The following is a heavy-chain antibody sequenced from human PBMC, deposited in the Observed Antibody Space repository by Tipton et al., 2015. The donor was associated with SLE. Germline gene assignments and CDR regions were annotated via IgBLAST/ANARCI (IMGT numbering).Heavy chain of an antibody. CDR3: ARDHLGEAFDI. V-gene: IGHV4-59*01. CDR2: IYYSGST. CDR1: GGSISSYY. D-gene: IGHD3-16*01. J-gene: IGHJ3*02. Sequence: TLSLTCTVSGGSISSYYWSWIRQPPGKGLEWIGYIYYSGSTNYNPSLKSRVTISVDTSKNQFSLKLSSMTAADTAVYYCARDHLGEAFDIWGQGTMVTVSS.